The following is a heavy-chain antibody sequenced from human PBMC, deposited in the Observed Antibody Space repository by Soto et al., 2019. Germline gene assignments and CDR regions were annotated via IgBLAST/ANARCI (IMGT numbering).Heavy chain of an antibody. CDR2: ISAYNGNT. D-gene: IGHD6-13*01. V-gene: IGHV1-18*01. CDR1: GYIFTSYG. CDR3: ARGRTSSPSFYIMDV. Sequence: EASVKVSCKASGYIFTSYGISWVRQAPGQGLEWVGWISAYNGNTNYAQRLQGRVTMTTDTSTTTAYIEVRSLRSDDTAVYYCARGRTSSPSFYIMDVWGQGTTVTVSS. J-gene: IGHJ6*02.